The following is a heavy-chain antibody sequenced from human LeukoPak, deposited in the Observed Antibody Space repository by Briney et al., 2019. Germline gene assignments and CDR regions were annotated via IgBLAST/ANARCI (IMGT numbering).Heavy chain of an antibody. CDR1: GFTFSSYG. J-gene: IGHJ6*03. CDR2: IRYDGSNK. D-gene: IGHD6-13*01. CDR3: AASGYSSSWTDYYYYMDV. Sequence: GGSLRLSCAASGFTFSSYGMHWVRQAPGKGLEWVAFIRYDGSNKYYADSVKGRFTISRDNSKNTLYLQMNSLRAEDTAVYYCAASGYSSSWTDYYYYMDVWGKGTTVTVSS. V-gene: IGHV3-30*02.